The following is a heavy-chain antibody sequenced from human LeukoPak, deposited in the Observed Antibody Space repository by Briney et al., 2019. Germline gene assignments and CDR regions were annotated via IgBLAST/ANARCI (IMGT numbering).Heavy chain of an antibody. CDR1: GYTFTSYD. V-gene: IGHV1-8*01. CDR3: AREAPGEYCSSTSCYAFDI. CDR2: TNPNSGNT. Sequence: ASVKVSCKASGYTFTSYDINWVRQATGQGLEWMGWTNPNSGNTGYAQKFQGRVTMTRNTSISTAYMELSSLRSEDTAVYYCAREAPGEYCSSTSCYAFDIWGRGTMVTVSS. J-gene: IGHJ3*02. D-gene: IGHD2-2*01.